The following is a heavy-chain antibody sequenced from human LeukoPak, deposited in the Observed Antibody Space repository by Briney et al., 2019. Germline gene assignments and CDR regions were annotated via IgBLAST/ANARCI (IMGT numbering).Heavy chain of an antibody. CDR2: IYTSGST. D-gene: IGHD3-22*01. CDR3: ARVLYDSSGYYYGARNWFDP. J-gene: IGHJ5*02. V-gene: IGHV4-4*07. Sequence: PSETLSLTCTVSGGSISSYHWSWIRQPAGKGLEWIGRIYTSGSTNYNPSLKSRVTMSVDTSKNQFSLRLSSVTAADTAVYYCARVLYDSSGYYYGARNWFDPWGQGTLVTVSS. CDR1: GGSISSYH.